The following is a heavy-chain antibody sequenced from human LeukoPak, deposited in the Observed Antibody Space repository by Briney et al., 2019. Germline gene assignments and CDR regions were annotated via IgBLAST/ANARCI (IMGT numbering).Heavy chain of an antibody. Sequence: GGSLRLSCAASGFTLSNYGMTWVRQAPGKGLEWVSTLTDIGSTTYYADSVKGRFTISRDTSTNTLYLQMNSLRAEDTAIYFCVKGTAPNRGILDYWGQGTLVTVSS. CDR3: VKGTAPNRGILDY. CDR2: LTDIGSTT. CDR1: GFTLSNYG. J-gene: IGHJ4*02. D-gene: IGHD2/OR15-2a*01. V-gene: IGHV3-23*01.